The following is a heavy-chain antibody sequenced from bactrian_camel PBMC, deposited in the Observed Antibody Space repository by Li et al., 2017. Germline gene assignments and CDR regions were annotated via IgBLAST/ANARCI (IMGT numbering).Heavy chain of an antibody. Sequence: VQLVESGGGLVQPGGSLRPSCTTSGFSFSNYAMNWVRQAPAQDGVAAIDSDGSTMYADSVKGRLTISRDNAKNTVYLLMNSLKSEDTALYYCVTAARSMWHPDGHDFGYWGQGTQVTVS. CDR2: IDSDGST. V-gene: IGHV3S10*01. D-gene: IGHD7*01. J-gene: IGHJ6*01. CDR1: GFSFSNYA. CDR3: VTAARSMWHPDGHDFGY.